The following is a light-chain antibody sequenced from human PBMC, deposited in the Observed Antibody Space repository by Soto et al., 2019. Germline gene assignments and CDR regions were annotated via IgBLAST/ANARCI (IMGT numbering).Light chain of an antibody. J-gene: IGLJ1*01. CDR3: SSYTTSYFYV. CDR1: SSDVGGYNY. CDR2: EVS. Sequence: QSVLTQPASVSGSPGHSITISCTGTSSDVGGYNYVSWYQQHPGKAPKLMIYEVSNRPSGVSNRFSGSKSGNTASLTISGLQAEDEAHYYCSSYTTSYFYVFGPGTKVTVL. V-gene: IGLV2-14*01.